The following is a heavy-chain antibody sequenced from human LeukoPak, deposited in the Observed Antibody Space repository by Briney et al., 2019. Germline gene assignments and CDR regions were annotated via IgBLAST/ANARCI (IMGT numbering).Heavy chain of an antibody. D-gene: IGHD4-23*01. CDR3: AKSSNEWELNSFDH. J-gene: IGHJ4*02. CDR1: GFTVSSNS. V-gene: IGHV3-23*01. Sequence: GGSLRLSCTVSGFTVSSNSMSWVRQAPGKGLEWVAAISGSGIDPLYADFAEGRFTISRDNSKNTLYLHMNSLRAEDTAVYYCAKSSNEWELNSFDHWGPGSLVPVSS. CDR2: ISGSGIDP.